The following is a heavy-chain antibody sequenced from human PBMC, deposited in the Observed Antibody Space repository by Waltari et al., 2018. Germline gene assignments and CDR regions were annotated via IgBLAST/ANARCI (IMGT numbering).Heavy chain of an antibody. J-gene: IGHJ4*02. CDR3: ARDHDYGDYGDY. V-gene: IGHV4-39*07. CDR2: IYYSGST. Sequence: QLQLQESGPGLVKPSETLSLTCTVSGGSISSSSSYWAWTRQPPGKGLEWIGSIYYSGSTYYNPSLKSRVTISVDTSKNQFSLKLSSVTAADTAVYYCARDHDYGDYGDYWGQGTLVTVSS. CDR1: GGSISSSSSY. D-gene: IGHD4-17*01.